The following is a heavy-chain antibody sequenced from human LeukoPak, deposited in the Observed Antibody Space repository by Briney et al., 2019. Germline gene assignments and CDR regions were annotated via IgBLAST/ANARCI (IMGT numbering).Heavy chain of an antibody. D-gene: IGHD3-3*01. CDR2: IYYSGST. J-gene: IGHJ4*02. V-gene: IGHV4-39*01. Sequence: PSETLSLTCTVSGGSISSSSYYWGWIRQPPGKGLEWIGSIYYSGSTYYNPSLKSRVTISVDTSKNQFSLKLSSVTAADTAVYYCAGITIFGVVIFDYWGQGTLVTVSS. CDR3: AGITIFGVVIFDY. CDR1: GGSISSSSYY.